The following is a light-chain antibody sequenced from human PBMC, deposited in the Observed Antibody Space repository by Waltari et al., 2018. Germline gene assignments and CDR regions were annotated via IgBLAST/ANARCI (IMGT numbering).Light chain of an antibody. V-gene: IGLV2-23*02. CDR3: CSYAGSSSVV. J-gene: IGLJ2*01. Sequence: QSALTQPASVSGSPGQSITISCTGTSSAVGGYDYVPWYQQHPAKAPKLIIYDVNRRPSGISNRFSASKSGNTASLTISGLQAEDEADYYCCSYAGSSSVVFGGGTKLTVL. CDR1: SSAVGGYDY. CDR2: DVN.